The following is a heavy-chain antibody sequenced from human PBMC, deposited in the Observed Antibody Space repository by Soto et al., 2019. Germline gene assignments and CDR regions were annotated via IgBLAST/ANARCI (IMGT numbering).Heavy chain of an antibody. CDR1: GFTFSNAW. V-gene: IGHV3-15*07. CDR2: IKSKTDGGTT. J-gene: IGHJ6*02. Sequence: GGSLRLSCAASGFTFSNAWMNWVRQAPGKGLEWVGRIKSKTDGGTTDYAAPVKGRFTISRDDSKNTLYLQMNSLKTEDTAVYYCTTDINYDFWSGYYFSYYGMDVWGQGTTVTVSS. CDR3: TTDINYDFWSGYYFSYYGMDV. D-gene: IGHD3-3*01.